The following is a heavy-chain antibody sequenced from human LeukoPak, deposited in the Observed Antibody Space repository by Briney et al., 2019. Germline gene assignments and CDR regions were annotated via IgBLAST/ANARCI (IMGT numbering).Heavy chain of an antibody. CDR3: VKDPPITMVRGVITDFDY. J-gene: IGHJ4*02. D-gene: IGHD3-10*01. Sequence: PGRSLRLACAASGLTFSRYAMSWVRQAPGKGLEWVSAISGSGNATYYADSAKGRFTISRDNSKNTLYLQMNSLRAEDTAVYYCVKDPPITMVRGVITDFDYWGQGTLVTVSS. CDR2: ISGSGNAT. V-gene: IGHV3-23*01. CDR1: GLTFSRYA.